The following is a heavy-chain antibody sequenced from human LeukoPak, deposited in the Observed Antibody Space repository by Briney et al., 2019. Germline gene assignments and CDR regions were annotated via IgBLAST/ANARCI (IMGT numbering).Heavy chain of an antibody. V-gene: IGHV4-59*01. CDR1: GDSISNWY. CDR3: ARLDVVAATPTAFDY. CDR2: IFYSGTT. J-gene: IGHJ4*02. Sequence: SETLSLTCTVSGDSISNWYWSWIRQPPGKGLQWIGDIFYSGTTNHNPSLKSRVTISMDTSKNQFSLRLTSVTAADTAVYYCARLDVVAATPTAFDYWGPGTLVTVSS. D-gene: IGHD2-15*01.